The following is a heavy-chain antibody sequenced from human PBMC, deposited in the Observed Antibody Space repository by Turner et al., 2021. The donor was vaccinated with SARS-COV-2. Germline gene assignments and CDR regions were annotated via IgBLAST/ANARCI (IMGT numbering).Heavy chain of an antibody. Sequence: QVQLVESGGGVVQPGRSLRLSCAASGFTFRSYAMNWVRQAPGKGLEWLTFISSGVVNKYYADSVKVRFTVSRDYFESTLYLQMNSLRGEDTAVYYCAKTDCDGIGCKLLEYWGQGTLVIVSS. D-gene: IGHD2-21*01. J-gene: IGHJ4*02. V-gene: IGHV3-30*18. CDR3: AKTDCDGIGCKLLEY. CDR1: GFTFRSYA. CDR2: ISSGVVNK.